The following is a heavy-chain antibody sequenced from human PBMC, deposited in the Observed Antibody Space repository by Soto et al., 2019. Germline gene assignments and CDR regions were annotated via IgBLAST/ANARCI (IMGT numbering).Heavy chain of an antibody. D-gene: IGHD3-10*01. V-gene: IGHV1-24*01. CDR1: GYTLTELS. J-gene: IGHJ3*02. Sequence: GASVKVSCKVSGYTLTELSMHWVRQAPGKGLEWMGGFDPEDGEAIYAQKFQGRVTMTEDTSTDTAYMELSSLRSEDTAVYYCATPRYGHRGGDAFDIWGQGTMVTVSS. CDR3: ATPRYGHRGGDAFDI. CDR2: FDPEDGEA.